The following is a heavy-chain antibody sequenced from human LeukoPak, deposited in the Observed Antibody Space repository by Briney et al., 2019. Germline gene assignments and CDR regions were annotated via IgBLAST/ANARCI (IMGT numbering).Heavy chain of an antibody. J-gene: IGHJ4*02. CDR2: ISWNSGSI. Sequence: PGGSLRLSCAVSGFTFEDYAMHWVRQAPGKGLDWVAAISWNSGSINYADSVKGRFTISRDNAKNSLYLQMNSLRAEDTALYYCAKDATPQYSGYGLFDYWGQGTLVTVSS. V-gene: IGHV3-9*01. CDR3: AKDATPQYSGYGLFDY. D-gene: IGHD5-12*01. CDR1: GFTFEDYA.